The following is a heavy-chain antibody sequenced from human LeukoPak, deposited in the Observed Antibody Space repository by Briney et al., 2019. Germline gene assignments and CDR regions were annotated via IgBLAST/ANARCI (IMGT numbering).Heavy chain of an antibody. J-gene: IGHJ4*02. CDR3: AREFFGYSYGFFDY. CDR2: IYTSGST. CDR1: GFTFSSYS. D-gene: IGHD5-18*01. V-gene: IGHV4-4*07. Sequence: GSLRLSCAASGFTFSSYSMNWVRQAPGKGLEWIGRIYTSGSTNYNPSLKSRVTMSVDTSKNQFSLKLSSVTAADTAVYYCAREFFGYSYGFFDYWGQGTLVTVSS.